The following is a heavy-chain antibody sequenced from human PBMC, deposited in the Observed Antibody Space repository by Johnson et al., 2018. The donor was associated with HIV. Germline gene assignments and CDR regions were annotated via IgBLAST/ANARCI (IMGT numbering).Heavy chain of an antibody. J-gene: IGHJ3*01. D-gene: IGHD1-26*01. CDR1: GFTFSSYA. Sequence: QVQLVESGGGVVQPGRSLRLSCAASGFTFSSYAMHWVRQAPGKGLEWVAVISYDGSNKYYADSVQGRFTISRDNSKNTLYLQMNSLRAEDTAVYYCVTADRGSAWGQGTTVTVSS. CDR3: VTADRGSA. CDR2: ISYDGSNK. V-gene: IGHV3-30*04.